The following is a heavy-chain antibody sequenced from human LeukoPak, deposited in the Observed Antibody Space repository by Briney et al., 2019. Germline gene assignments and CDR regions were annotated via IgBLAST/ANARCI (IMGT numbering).Heavy chain of an antibody. CDR2: IYPGDSDT. CDR1: GYSFTSYW. Sequence: SGESLKISCKGSGYSFTSYWIGWVRQMPGKGLEWMGIIYPGDSDTRYSPSFQGQVTISADKSISTAYLQWSSLKASDTAMYYCARPQGYSSSWYDAFDIWGQGTMVTVSS. D-gene: IGHD6-13*01. V-gene: IGHV5-51*01. CDR3: ARPQGYSSSWYDAFDI. J-gene: IGHJ3*02.